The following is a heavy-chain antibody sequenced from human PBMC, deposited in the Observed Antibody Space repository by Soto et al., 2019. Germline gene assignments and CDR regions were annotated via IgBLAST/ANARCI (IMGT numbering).Heavy chain of an antibody. J-gene: IGHJ5*02. CDR1: GFSLTARGVG. V-gene: IGHV2-5*02. CDR3: AHRGYIADGQPNRFDP. D-gene: IGHD5-18*01. Sequence: QITLKESGPTLVKPTQTLTLTCTFSGFSLTARGVGVGWIRQPPGKALEWLALIYWDDDERYSPSLRSRLTTTTETSSNQAVLTMTNMDPVDTTTEYCAHRGYIADGQPNRFDPWGQGALVTVSS. CDR2: IYWDDDE.